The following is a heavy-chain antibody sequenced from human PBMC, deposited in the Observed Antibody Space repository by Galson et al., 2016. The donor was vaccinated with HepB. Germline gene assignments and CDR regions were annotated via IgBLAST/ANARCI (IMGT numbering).Heavy chain of an antibody. J-gene: IGHJ4*02. Sequence: SLRLSCAASGFTFSGFGMHWVRQAPGKGLEWVANIKQDGSEKYYVDSVKGRFTISRDNAKNSLYLQMNSLRAEDTAVYYCARGTGYDILTGFDYWGQGTLVTVSS. CDR2: IKQDGSEK. CDR3: ARGTGYDILTGFDY. V-gene: IGHV3-7*03. D-gene: IGHD3-9*01. CDR1: GFTFSGFG.